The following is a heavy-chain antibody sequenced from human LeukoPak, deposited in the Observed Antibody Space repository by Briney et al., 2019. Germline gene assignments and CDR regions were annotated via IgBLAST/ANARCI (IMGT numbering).Heavy chain of an antibody. D-gene: IGHD3-10*01. CDR2: ISWNSGSI. Sequence: GRSLRLSCAASGFTFDDYAMHWVRQAPGKGLEWVSGISWNSGSIGYADSVKGRFTISRDNAKNFLYLQMNSLRAEAAALYYCAKDWYYGSGSYSFGPFDYWGQGTLVTVSS. CDR3: AKDWYYGSGSYSFGPFDY. CDR1: GFTFDDYA. J-gene: IGHJ4*02. V-gene: IGHV3-9*01.